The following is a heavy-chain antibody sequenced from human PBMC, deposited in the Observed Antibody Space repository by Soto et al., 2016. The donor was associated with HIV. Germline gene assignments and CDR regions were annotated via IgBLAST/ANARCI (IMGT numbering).Heavy chain of an antibody. J-gene: IGHJ6*02. CDR3: ARDDYFDSGSPWADV. CDR2: IYSGGST. V-gene: IGHV3-66*01. D-gene: IGHD3-10*01. Sequence: EVQLVESGGGLVQPGGSLRLSCAASGFTVSGNYMSWVRQAPGKGLEWVSVIYSGGSTYYADSVKGRFTISRDKSKNTLYLQMNSLRGEDTAVYYCARDDYFDSGSPWADVWGQRATVTVSS. CDR1: GFTVSGNY.